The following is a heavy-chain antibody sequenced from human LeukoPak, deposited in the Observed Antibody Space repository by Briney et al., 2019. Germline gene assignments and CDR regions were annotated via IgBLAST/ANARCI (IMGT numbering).Heavy chain of an antibody. CDR2: ISYDGSNK. J-gene: IGHJ5*02. D-gene: IGHD2-2*01. CDR3: ARSYCSSTSCSTGWFDP. V-gene: IGHV3-30*19. Sequence: GGSLRLSCAASGFTFSSYGMHWVRQAPGKGLEWVAVISYDGSNKYYADSVKGRFTISRDNSKNTLYLQMNSLRAEDTAVYYCARSYCSSTSCSTGWFDPWGQGTLVTVSS. CDR1: GFTFSSYG.